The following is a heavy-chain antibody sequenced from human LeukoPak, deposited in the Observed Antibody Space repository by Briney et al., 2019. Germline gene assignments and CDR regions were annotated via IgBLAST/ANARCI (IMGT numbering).Heavy chain of an antibody. CDR3: ARDSVRSYYDSSGYYPY. CDR2: IYSGGST. V-gene: IGHV3-66*02. CDR1: GFTVSSNY. D-gene: IGHD3-22*01. Sequence: PGGSLRLSCAASGFTVSSNYMSWVRQAPGKGLEWVSVIYSGGSTYYADSVKGRFTTSRDNSKNTLYLQMNSLRAEDTAVYYCARDSVRSYYDSSGYYPYWGQGTLVTVSS. J-gene: IGHJ4*02.